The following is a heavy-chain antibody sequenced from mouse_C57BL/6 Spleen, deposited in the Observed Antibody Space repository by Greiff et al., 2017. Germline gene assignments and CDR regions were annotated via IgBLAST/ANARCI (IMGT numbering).Heavy chain of an antibody. CDR3: ARGAMITRSFDY. CDR2: IYPGSGNT. V-gene: IGHV1-76*01. J-gene: IGHJ2*01. Sequence: QVQLQQSGAELVRPGASVKLSCKASGYTFTDYYINWVKQRPGQGLEWIARIYPGSGNTYYNEKFKGKATLTAEKSSSTAYMQLSSLTSEDSAVYFCARGAMITRSFDYWGQGTTLTVSS. D-gene: IGHD2-4*01. CDR1: GYTFTDYY.